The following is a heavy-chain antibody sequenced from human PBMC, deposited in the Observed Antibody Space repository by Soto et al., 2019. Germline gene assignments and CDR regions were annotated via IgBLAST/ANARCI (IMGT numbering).Heavy chain of an antibody. CDR3: ARDPTVVTTRSYYYHGLDV. Sequence: QVQLQESGPGLVKPSETLSLTCSVSGGSISNYYWSWIRQPPGKGLEWIAYIYYTGSTNYNPSLKSRVTISIDTSKNQFSLKLRSVTAADTAVYYRARDPTVVTTRSYYYHGLDVWGQGTTVTVSS. CDR1: GGSISNYY. V-gene: IGHV4-59*01. CDR2: IYYTGST. J-gene: IGHJ6*02. D-gene: IGHD3-22*01.